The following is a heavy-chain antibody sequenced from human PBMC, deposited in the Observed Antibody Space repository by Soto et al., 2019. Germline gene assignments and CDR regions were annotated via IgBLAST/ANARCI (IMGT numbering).Heavy chain of an antibody. Sequence: EVQLVESGGGLVKPGGCLRLSCAASGFTFSNAWMSWVRQAPGKGLEWVGRIKSKTDGGTTDYAAPVKGRFTISRDDSKNTLYLQMNSLKTEDTAVYYCTTRDCTNGVCSLDYWGQGTLVTVSS. J-gene: IGHJ4*02. CDR3: TTRDCTNGVCSLDY. V-gene: IGHV3-15*01. D-gene: IGHD2-8*01. CDR1: GFTFSNAW. CDR2: IKSKTDGGTT.